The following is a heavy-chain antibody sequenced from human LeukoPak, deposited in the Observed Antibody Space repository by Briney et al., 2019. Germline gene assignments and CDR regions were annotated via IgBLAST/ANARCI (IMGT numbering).Heavy chain of an antibody. CDR2: TYTDGSN. V-gene: IGHV4-4*07. CDR3: AGALRRTIDGYNYDWFLDL. Sequence: PSETLSLTCTVSGGSISSYYWSWIRQPAGKGLELIGRTYTDGSNKYNPSLRSRVTMSSDTSKNQFSLNLNSVTAADTAVYFCAGALRRTIDGYNYDWFLDLWGRGTLVTVSS. J-gene: IGHJ2*01. CDR1: GGSISSYY. D-gene: IGHD5-24*01.